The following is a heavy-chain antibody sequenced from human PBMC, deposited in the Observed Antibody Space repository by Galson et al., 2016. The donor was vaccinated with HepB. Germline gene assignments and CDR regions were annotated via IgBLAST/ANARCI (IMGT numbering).Heavy chain of an antibody. CDR1: GVSIGSSSYF. V-gene: IGHV4-39*01. CDR3: ARPYYGAGSYVAFDI. D-gene: IGHD3-10*01. J-gene: IGHJ3*02. CDR2: IHYSGNS. Sequence: ETLSLTCTVSGVSIGSSSYFWGWVRQPPGKGLEWIGSIHYSGNSYYNPSLKSRVTISVDTPKNQFSLKLSSVTAADTAVYYCARPYYGAGSYVAFDIWGPGTMVTVSS.